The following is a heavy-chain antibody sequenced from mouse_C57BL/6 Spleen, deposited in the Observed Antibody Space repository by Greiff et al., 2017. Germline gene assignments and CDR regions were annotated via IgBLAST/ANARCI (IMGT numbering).Heavy chain of an antibody. V-gene: IGHV1-69*01. J-gene: IGHJ4*01. CDR1: GYTFTSYW. CDR2: IDPSDSYT. CDR3: ARNSYYSNRYYAMDY. D-gene: IGHD2-5*01. Sequence: VQLQQPGAELVMPGASVKLSCKASGYTFTSYWMHWVKQRPGQGLEWIGEIDPSDSYTNYNQKFKGKSTLTVDKSSSTAYMQLSSLTSEDSAVYYCARNSYYSNRYYAMDYWGQGTSVTVSS.